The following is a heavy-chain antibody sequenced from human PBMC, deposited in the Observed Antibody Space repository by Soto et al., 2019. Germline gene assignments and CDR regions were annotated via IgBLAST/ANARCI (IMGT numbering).Heavy chain of an antibody. Sequence: GGSLRFSCAASGFTFSSYAMSWVRQTPGKGLGWVSAISASGGSTNYADSVKGRFTISRDNSKNTLCLQMNSLRVEDTAVYYCAKDPAATGPYNWFDPWGQGTLVTVSS. J-gene: IGHJ5*02. CDR3: AKDPAATGPYNWFDP. CDR1: GFTFSSYA. V-gene: IGHV3-23*01. D-gene: IGHD6-13*01. CDR2: ISASGGST.